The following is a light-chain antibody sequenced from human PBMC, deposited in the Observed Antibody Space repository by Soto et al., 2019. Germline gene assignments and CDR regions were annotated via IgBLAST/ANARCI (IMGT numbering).Light chain of an antibody. V-gene: IGKV3-11*01. CDR3: QQRSGWPLT. CDR2: DAA. J-gene: IGKJ4*01. Sequence: EIVFTQSPATLSLSPGVRATLSCRASQSVSGYLVWYQQKPGQAPRPLIFDAANRGTGIPARFSGSGSGTDFPLSISSLEPEDFAVDYCQQRSGWPLTFGGGTKVEI. CDR1: QSVSGY.